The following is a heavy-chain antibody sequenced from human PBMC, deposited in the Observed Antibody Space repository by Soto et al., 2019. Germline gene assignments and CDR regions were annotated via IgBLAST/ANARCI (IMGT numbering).Heavy chain of an antibody. V-gene: IGHV1-18*01. J-gene: IGHJ4*02. CDR2: IIPIFGNT. CDR3: ARTSSSWDTSGLSPPNY. CDR1: GVTFSSYS. D-gene: IGHD6-13*01. Sequence: ASVKVSSKASGVTFSSYSISWLRQAPGQGLEWMGGIIPIFGNTNYAQKLQGRVTMTTDTSTSTAYMELRSLRSDDTAVYYCARTSSSWDTSGLSPPNYWGQGTLVTVSS.